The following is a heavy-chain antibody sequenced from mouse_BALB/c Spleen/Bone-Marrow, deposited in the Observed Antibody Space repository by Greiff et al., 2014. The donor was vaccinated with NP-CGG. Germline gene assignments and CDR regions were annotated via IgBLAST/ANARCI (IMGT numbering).Heavy chain of an antibody. J-gene: IGHJ3*01. V-gene: IGHV1-18*01. Sequence: VQLKQSGPELVKPGASVRIPCKASGYTFTDYHMDWVKQGHGKSLAWIGDIDPNNGTTIYNRNFKGKATLTVDKSSSTAYMELRSLTSEDTAVYYCARPNTTPFDYWGQGTLVTVSS. CDR1: GYTFTDYH. D-gene: IGHD2-12*01. CDR2: IDPNNGTT. CDR3: ARPNTTPFDY.